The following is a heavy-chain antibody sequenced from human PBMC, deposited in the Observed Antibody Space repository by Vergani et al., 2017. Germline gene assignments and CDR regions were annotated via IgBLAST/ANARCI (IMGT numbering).Heavy chain of an antibody. V-gene: IGHV4-34*01. CDR1: GGSFSGYY. J-gene: IGHJ4*02. D-gene: IGHD3-10*01. CDR3: ARSPYYYGSGSYYDY. CDR2: INHSGST. Sequence: QVQLQQWGAGLLKPSETLSLTCAVYGGSFSGYYWSWIRQPPGKGLEWIGEINHSGSTNYNPSLKSRVTISVDTSKNQFSLKLSSVTAADTAVYYCARSPYYYGSGSYYDYRGQGTLVTVSS.